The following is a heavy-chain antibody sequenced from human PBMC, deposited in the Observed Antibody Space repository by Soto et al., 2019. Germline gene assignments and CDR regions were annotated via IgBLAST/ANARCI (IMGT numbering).Heavy chain of an antibody. D-gene: IGHD3-3*01. Sequence: APVKVSCKASGYIFTTYFMHWVRQAPGQGLEWMGIINPSGGSTRYAQKFQGRVTMTRDTSTSTVYMELSSLRSEDTAVYYCARGPLDFWSGYYPDYWGQGSLVTVSS. CDR1: GYIFTTYF. CDR2: INPSGGST. J-gene: IGHJ4*02. CDR3: ARGPLDFWSGYYPDY. V-gene: IGHV1-46*01.